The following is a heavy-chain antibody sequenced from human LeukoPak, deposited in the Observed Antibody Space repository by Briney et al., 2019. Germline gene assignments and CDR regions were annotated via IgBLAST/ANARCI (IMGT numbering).Heavy chain of an antibody. D-gene: IGHD2-15*01. J-gene: IGHJ4*02. Sequence: GGSLRLSCAASGFTVSSNYMSWVRQAPGRGLEYVSTISSNGGSTYSADSVKGRFTISRDNSKNTLYLQMSSLRPEDTAVYYCVVLRLGYCGGGSCYTTDYWGQGTLVTVSS. CDR1: GFTVSSNY. CDR3: VVLRLGYCGGGSCYTTDY. CDR2: ISSNGGST. V-gene: IGHV3-64D*09.